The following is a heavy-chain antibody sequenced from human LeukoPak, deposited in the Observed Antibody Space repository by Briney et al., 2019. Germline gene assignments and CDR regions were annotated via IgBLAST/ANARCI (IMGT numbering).Heavy chain of an antibody. V-gene: IGHV3-30*02. CDR2: IRYDGSNK. CDR3: AKDPSGGHYYYYMDV. J-gene: IGHJ6*03. Sequence: GGSLRLSCAASGFTFSSYGMHWVRQAPGKGLEWVAFIRYDGSNKYYADSVKGRFTISRDNSKNTLYLQMNSLRAEDTAVYYCAKDPSGGHYYYYMDVWGKGTTVTISS. D-gene: IGHD3-10*01. CDR1: GFTFSSYG.